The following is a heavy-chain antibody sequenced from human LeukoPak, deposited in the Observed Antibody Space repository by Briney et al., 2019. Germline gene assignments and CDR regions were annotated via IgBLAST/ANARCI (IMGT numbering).Heavy chain of an antibody. CDR1: GYSFTGYW. D-gene: IGHD2-2*01. V-gene: IGHV5-51*01. Sequence: GESLQISCKGSGYSFTGYWIGWVRQMPGKGLEWMGIIYPGDSDTTYSPSFQGQVTISADKSISTAYLQWSSLKASDTAMYYCARRDGYCSSTSCYADYYYGIDVWGQGTTVTVSS. J-gene: IGHJ6*02. CDR2: IYPGDSDT. CDR3: ARRDGYCSSTSCYADYYYGIDV.